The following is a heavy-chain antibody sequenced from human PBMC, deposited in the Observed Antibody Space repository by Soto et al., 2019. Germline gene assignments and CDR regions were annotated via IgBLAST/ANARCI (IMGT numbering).Heavy chain of an antibody. Sequence: QLQLQESGPGLVKPSETLSLTCTVSGGSISSSSYYWGWIRQPPGKGLEWIGSIYYSGSTYYNPSLKSRVTISVDTSKNQFSLKLSSETAADTAVYYCATSLEWLFRSNWFDPWGQGTLVTVSS. V-gene: IGHV4-39*01. CDR2: IYYSGST. D-gene: IGHD3-3*01. CDR1: GGSISSSSYY. CDR3: ATSLEWLFRSNWFDP. J-gene: IGHJ5*02.